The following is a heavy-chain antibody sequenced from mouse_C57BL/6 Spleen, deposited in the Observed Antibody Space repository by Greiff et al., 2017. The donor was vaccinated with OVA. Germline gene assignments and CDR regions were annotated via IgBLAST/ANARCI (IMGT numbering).Heavy chain of an antibody. Sequence: VKLQESGPELVKPGASVKISCKASGYAFSSSWMNWVKQRPGKGLEWIGRIYPGDGDTNYNGKFKGKATLTADKSSSTAYMQLSSLTSEDSAVYFCAREEGPFDYWGQGTTLTVSS. CDR1: GYAFSSSW. CDR2: IYPGDGDT. V-gene: IGHV1-82*01. CDR3: AREEGPFDY. J-gene: IGHJ2*01.